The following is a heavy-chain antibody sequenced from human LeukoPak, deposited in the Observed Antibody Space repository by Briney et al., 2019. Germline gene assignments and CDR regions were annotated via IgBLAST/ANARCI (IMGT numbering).Heavy chain of an antibody. CDR1: GGSFSGYY. CDR3: ARGRGGGNSGVRGYYYMDV. V-gene: IGHV4-34*01. D-gene: IGHD4-23*01. CDR2: INHSGST. J-gene: IGHJ6*03. Sequence: SETLSLTCAVYGGSFSGYYWSWIRQPPGKGLEWIGEINHSGSTNYNSSLKSRVTISVDTSKNQFSLKLSSVTAADTAVYYCARGRGGGNSGVRGYYYMDVWGKGTTVTVSS.